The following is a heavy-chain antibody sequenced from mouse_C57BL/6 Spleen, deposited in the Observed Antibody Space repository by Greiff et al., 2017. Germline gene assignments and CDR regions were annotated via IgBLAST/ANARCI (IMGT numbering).Heavy chain of an antibody. CDR2: IDPSDSYT. D-gene: IGHD2-12*01. V-gene: IGHV1-69*01. CDR1: GYTFTSYW. J-gene: IGHJ4*01. Sequence: QVQLKQPGAELVMPGASVKLSCKASGYTFTSYWMHWVKQRPGQGLEWIGEIDPSDSYTNYNQKFKGKSTLTVDKSSSTAYMQLSSLTSEDSAVYYCARAYSEDYAMDYWGQGTSVTVSS. CDR3: ARAYSEDYAMDY.